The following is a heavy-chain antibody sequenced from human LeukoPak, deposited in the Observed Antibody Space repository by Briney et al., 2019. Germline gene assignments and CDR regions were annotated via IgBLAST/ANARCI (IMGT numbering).Heavy chain of an antibody. J-gene: IGHJ4*02. Sequence: SETLSLTCAVSGGSISSASYYCGWGRQPPGVGLGWVGSIYYSGGTYYNPSLKSRVTISADMSKNQFSLKLSAVTAADTAVYYCARHPQYSEVDYWGQGTLVTVSS. CDR2: IYYSGGT. V-gene: IGHV4-39*01. CDR1: GGSISSASYY. D-gene: IGHD5-12*01. CDR3: ARHPQYSEVDY.